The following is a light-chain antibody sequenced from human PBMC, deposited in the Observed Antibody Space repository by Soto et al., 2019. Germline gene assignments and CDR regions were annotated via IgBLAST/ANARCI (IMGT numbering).Light chain of an antibody. CDR3: SSYTSTFTWV. J-gene: IGLJ3*02. CDR1: NKDIGLHDF. CDR2: GIS. V-gene: IGLV2-14*01. Sequence: QSALTQPASVSGSPGQSITISCTGTNKDIGLHDFVSWHQQHPGKAPKFIIYGISNRPSGVSNRFSGSKSGNMASLTISGLQVDDEAHYYCSSYTSTFTWVFGGGTKLTVL.